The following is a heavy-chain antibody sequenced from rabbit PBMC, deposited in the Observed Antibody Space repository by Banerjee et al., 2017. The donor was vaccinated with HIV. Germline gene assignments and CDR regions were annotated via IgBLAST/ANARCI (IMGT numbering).Heavy chain of an antibody. CDR3: ARNDYGDYAYYFNL. D-gene: IGHD2-1*01. J-gene: IGHJ4*01. CDR2: IYPDYGST. CDR1: AFSFSNKYV. Sequence: QEQLEESGGDLVKPEGSLTLTCTASAFSFSNKYVMCWVRQAPGKGLEWIACIYPDYGSTDYASWVNGRFTISLDNAQNTVDLQMNSLTAADTATYFCARNDYGDYAYYFNLWGPGTLVTV. V-gene: IGHV1S45*01.